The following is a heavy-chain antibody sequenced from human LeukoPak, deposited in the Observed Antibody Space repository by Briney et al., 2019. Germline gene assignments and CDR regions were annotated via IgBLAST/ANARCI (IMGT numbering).Heavy chain of an antibody. Sequence: GGSLRLSCAASGFTFSSYAMSWVRQAPGKGLEWVSAISGSGGSTYYADSVKGRFTNSRDNSKNTLYLQMNSLRAEDTAVYYCAKTLEGATTGSIDYWGQGTLVTVSS. V-gene: IGHV3-23*01. CDR2: ISGSGGST. D-gene: IGHD1-26*01. CDR1: GFTFSSYA. J-gene: IGHJ4*02. CDR3: AKTLEGATTGSIDY.